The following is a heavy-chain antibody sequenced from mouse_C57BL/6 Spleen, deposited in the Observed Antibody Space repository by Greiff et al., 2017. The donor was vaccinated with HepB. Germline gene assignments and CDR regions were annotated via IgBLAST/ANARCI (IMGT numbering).Heavy chain of an antibody. CDR3: ASPVPFAY. CDR2: IYPGDGDT. Sequence: VKLQESGAELVKPGASVKISCKASGYAFSSYWMNWVKQRPGKGLEWIGQIYPGDGDTNYNGKFKGKATLTADKSSSTAYMQLSSLTSEDSAVYFCASPVPFAYWGQGTLVTVSA. V-gene: IGHV1-80*01. CDR1: GYAFSSYW. J-gene: IGHJ3*01.